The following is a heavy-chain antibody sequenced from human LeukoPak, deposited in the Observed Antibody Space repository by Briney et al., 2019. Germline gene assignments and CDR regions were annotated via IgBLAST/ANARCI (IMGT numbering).Heavy chain of an antibody. Sequence: PSETLSLTCGVFGVSINDYYWRWIRQSPGKGLEWIGEISHTEGTRYNPYLESRVTMSVGTSENQLFLKLIFVTAADTAVYYCARIRCGHSGSVCYNHWGLGTLVTVSS. CDR3: ARIRCGHSGSVCYNH. V-gene: IGHV4-34*01. CDR1: GVSINDYY. CDR2: ISHTEGT. J-gene: IGHJ1*01. D-gene: IGHD3-9*01.